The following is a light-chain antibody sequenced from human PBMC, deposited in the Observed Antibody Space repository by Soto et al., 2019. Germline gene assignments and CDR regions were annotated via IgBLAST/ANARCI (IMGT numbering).Light chain of an antibody. CDR3: QQYNSWPPIT. CDR2: GAS. V-gene: IGKV3-20*01. J-gene: IGKJ5*01. CDR1: QSVSNNY. Sequence: EIVLTQSPGTLSLSPGERATLSCRAIQSVSNNYLAWYQQKPGQAPRLLIYGASNRATGIPDRFSGGGSGTEFTLTISSLQSEDFVVYYCQQYNSWPPITFGQGTRLEIK.